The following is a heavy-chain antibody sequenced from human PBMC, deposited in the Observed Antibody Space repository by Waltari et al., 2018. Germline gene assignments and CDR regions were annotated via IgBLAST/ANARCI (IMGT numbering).Heavy chain of an antibody. Sequence: QVQLVQSGAEVKKPGSSVKVSCKASGGTFSSYAISWVRPAPGQGLEWMGGIIPIFGTANYAQKFQGRVTITADESTSTAYMELSSLRSEDTAVYYCARSVVIAIIHYYYYGMDVWGQGTTVTVSS. V-gene: IGHV1-69*13. D-gene: IGHD2-21*01. CDR1: GGTFSSYA. CDR2: IIPIFGTA. J-gene: IGHJ6*02. CDR3: ARSVVIAIIHYYYYGMDV.